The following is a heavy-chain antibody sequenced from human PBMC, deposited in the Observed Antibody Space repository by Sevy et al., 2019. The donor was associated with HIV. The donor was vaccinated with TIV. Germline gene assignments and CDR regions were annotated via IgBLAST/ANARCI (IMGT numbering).Heavy chain of an antibody. J-gene: IGHJ4*02. CDR3: VGAIQLAAGY. V-gene: IGHV3-7*01. CDR1: AINIRDYW. Sequence: GGSLRLSCEASAINIRDYWMNWVRQAPGKGLEWVANINQDGSKIYDADSVKGRFTISRDYAKNSVFLQMTSLRAEDTAVYYSVGAIQLAAGYWGQGMLVTVSS. CDR2: INQDGSKI. D-gene: IGHD1-1*01.